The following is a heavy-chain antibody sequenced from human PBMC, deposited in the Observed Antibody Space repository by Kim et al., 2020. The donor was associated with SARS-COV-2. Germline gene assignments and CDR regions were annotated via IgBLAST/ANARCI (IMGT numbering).Heavy chain of an antibody. CDR3: TTAVYDSSGYWSSDY. CDR1: GFTFSNAW. Sequence: GGSLRLSCAASGFTFSNAWMSWVRQAPGKGLEWVGRIKSKTDGGTTDYAAPVKGRFTISRDDSKNTLYLQMNSLKTEDTAVYYCTTAVYDSSGYWSSDYWGRGTLVTVSS. D-gene: IGHD3-22*01. V-gene: IGHV3-15*01. CDR2: IKSKTDGGTT. J-gene: IGHJ4*02.